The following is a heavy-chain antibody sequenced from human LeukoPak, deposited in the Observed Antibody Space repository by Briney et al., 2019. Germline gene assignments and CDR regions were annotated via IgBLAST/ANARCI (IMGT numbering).Heavy chain of an antibody. CDR3: ARFARAFDY. CDR2: ISSSSSYI. CDR1: GFTFSSYS. D-gene: IGHD3-10*01. V-gene: IGHV3-21*01. J-gene: IGHJ4*02. Sequence: GGSLRLSCAASGFTFSSYSMDWVRQAPGKGREWVSSISSSSSYIYYADSVKGRFTIARDNAKTSLSLQMNSLSAEDTAVYYCARFARAFDYWGQGTLVTVSS.